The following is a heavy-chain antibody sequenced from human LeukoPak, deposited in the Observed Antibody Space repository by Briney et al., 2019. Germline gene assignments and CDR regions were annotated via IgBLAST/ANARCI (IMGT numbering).Heavy chain of an antibody. J-gene: IGHJ4*02. V-gene: IGHV1-46*01. CDR1: GYIFTNHF. Sequence: GASVKVSCKASGYIFTNHFVHWVRQAPGQGLEWMGIISPGGDSTTLAQKFVGRLTMTRDTSTSTVYMELSSLRSDDTAVYYCARAGDQYFDLWGQGTLVTVSS. CDR2: ISPGGDST. D-gene: IGHD3-16*01. CDR3: ARAGDQYFDL.